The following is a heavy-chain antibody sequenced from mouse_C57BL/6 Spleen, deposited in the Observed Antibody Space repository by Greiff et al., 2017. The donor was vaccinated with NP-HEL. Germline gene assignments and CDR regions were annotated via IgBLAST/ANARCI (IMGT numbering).Heavy chain of an antibody. V-gene: IGHV1-81*01. CDR2: IYPRSGNT. J-gene: IGHJ1*03. D-gene: IGHD1-1*01. CDR1: GYTFTSYG. CDR3: ARDYNGSSYPFWWFDV. Sequence: VQLQESGAELARPGASVKLSCKASGYTFTSYGISWVKQRTGQGLEWIGEIYPRSGNTYYNEKFKGKATLTADKSSSTAYMELRSLTSEDSAVYFCARDYNGSSYPFWWFDVWGTGTTVTVSS.